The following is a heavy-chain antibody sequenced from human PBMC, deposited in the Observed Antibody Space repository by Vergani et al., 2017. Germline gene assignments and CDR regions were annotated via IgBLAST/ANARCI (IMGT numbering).Heavy chain of an antibody. D-gene: IGHD5-12*01. CDR1: GGSISSSSYY. CDR2: IYYSGST. Sequence: QLQLQESGPGLVKPSETLSLTCTVSGGSISSSSYYWGWIRQPPGKGLEWIGSIYYSGSTYYNPSLKSRVTISVDTSENQFSLKLSSVTAADTAVYYCARTWLDAFDIWGQGTMVTVSS. V-gene: IGHV4-39*01. J-gene: IGHJ3*02. CDR3: ARTWLDAFDI.